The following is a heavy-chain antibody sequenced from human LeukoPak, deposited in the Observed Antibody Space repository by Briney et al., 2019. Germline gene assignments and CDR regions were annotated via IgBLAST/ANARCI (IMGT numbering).Heavy chain of an antibody. Sequence: SETLSLTCAVYGGSFSGYYWSWIRQPPGKGLEWIGEINHSGSTNYNPSLKSRVTISVDTSKNQFSLKLSSVTAADTAVYYCAREPIVGATYSYYMDVWGKGTTVTVSS. CDR3: AREPIVGATYSYYMDV. D-gene: IGHD1-26*01. J-gene: IGHJ6*03. CDR1: GGSFSGYY. V-gene: IGHV4-34*01. CDR2: INHSGST.